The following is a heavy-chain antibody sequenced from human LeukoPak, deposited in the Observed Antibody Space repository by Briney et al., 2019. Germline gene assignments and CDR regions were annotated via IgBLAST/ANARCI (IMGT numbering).Heavy chain of an antibody. J-gene: IGHJ6*02. Sequence: PGRSLRLSCVASGFTFSSYGMHWVRQAPGKGLEWVAVIWYDGSNKYYADSVKGRFTISRDNSKNTLYLQMNSLRAEDTAVYYCASNGCSGGSCYSGVSYYGMDVWGQGTTATVSS. CDR2: IWYDGSNK. D-gene: IGHD2-15*01. CDR3: ASNGCSGGSCYSGVSYYGMDV. CDR1: GFTFSSYG. V-gene: IGHV3-33*01.